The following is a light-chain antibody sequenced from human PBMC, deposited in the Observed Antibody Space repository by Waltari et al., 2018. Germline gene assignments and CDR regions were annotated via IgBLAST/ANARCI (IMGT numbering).Light chain of an antibody. V-gene: IGKV3-20*01. CDR3: QQYGTSVT. J-gene: IGKJ4*01. CDR2: GAS. CDR1: QSIANKY. Sequence: EIVLTQSPGTLSLSPGDRATLSGRASQSIANKYVTWYRQRPGQPPSLLIFGASTRASGVPDRFNGSGFGTEFTLTISRLEPEDFAVYYCQQYGTSVTFGGGTKLEIK.